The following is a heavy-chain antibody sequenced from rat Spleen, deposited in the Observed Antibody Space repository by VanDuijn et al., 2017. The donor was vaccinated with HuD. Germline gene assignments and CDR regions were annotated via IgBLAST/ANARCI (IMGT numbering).Heavy chain of an antibody. CDR2: IGYSGDT. Sequence: EVQLQESGPGLVKPSQSLSLTCSVTGYSITSNYWGWNRKFPGNKMEWIGYIGYSGDTGYHPSLKSRISITRDTSKNQFFLQVNSVSSEDTATYYCARSDGVHYYLPFADWGQGTLVTASS. V-gene: IGHV3-1*01. D-gene: IGHD1-1*01. J-gene: IGHJ3*01. CDR3: ARSDGVHYYLPFAD. CDR1: GYSITSNY.